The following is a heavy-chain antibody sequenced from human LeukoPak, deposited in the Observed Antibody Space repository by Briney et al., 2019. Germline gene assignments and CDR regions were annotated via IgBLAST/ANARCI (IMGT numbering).Heavy chain of an antibody. CDR2: ISSSSSYI. J-gene: IGHJ6*04. CDR1: GFTLSSYS. Sequence: GGSLRLSCAASGFTLSSYSMNWVRQAPGKGLEWVSSISSSSSYIYYADSVKGRFTISRDNAKNSLYLQMNSLRAEDTAVYYCARDYGSGSYDYYGMDVWGKGTTVTVSS. V-gene: IGHV3-21*01. CDR3: ARDYGSGSYDYYGMDV. D-gene: IGHD3-10*01.